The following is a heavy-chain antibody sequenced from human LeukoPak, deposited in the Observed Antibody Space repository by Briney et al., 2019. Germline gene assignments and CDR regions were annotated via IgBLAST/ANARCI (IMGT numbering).Heavy chain of an antibody. Sequence: SETLSLTCTVSGGSISSYFWSWIRQPPGRGLEWIGYIYYSGSANYNPSLKSRVTISVDTSKNQFSLKLSSVTAADTAMYYCARATSDSSSWYAFDIWGQGTMVTVSS. CDR2: IYYSGSA. V-gene: IGHV4-59*01. CDR1: GGSISSYF. CDR3: ARATSDSSSWYAFDI. J-gene: IGHJ3*02. D-gene: IGHD6-13*01.